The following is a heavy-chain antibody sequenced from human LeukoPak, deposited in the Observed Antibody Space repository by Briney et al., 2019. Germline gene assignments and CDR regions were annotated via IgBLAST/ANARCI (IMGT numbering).Heavy chain of an antibody. V-gene: IGHV1-3*01. CDR2: INVANGDT. J-gene: IGHJ4*02. CDR3: ASKPRGESRPFDY. D-gene: IGHD3-16*01. CDR1: GYTFTAHA. Sequence: ASVEVSCKASGYTFTAHAVHWVRQAPGQRLEWMGWINVANGDTGYSQKFQDRVTITRDTSASTGCMEMSSLISEDTAVYYCASKPRGESRPFDYWGQGTLVTVSS.